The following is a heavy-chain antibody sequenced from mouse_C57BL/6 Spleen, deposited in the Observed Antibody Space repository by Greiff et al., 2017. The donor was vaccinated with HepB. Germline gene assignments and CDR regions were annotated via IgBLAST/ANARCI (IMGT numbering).Heavy chain of an antibody. CDR1: GFTFTDYY. CDR3: ARIYGNSFDY. D-gene: IGHD2-1*01. Sequence: EVNVVESGGGLVQPGGSLSLSCAASGFTFTDYYMSWVRQPPGKALEWLGFIRNKANGYTTEYSASVKGRFTISRDNSQSILYLQMNALRAEDSATYYCARIYGNSFDYWGQGTTLTVSS. V-gene: IGHV7-3*01. J-gene: IGHJ2*01. CDR2: IRNKANGYTT.